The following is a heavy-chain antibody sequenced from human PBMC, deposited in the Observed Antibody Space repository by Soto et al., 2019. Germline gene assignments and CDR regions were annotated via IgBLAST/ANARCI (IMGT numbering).Heavy chain of an antibody. Sequence: EVLLLDSGGGLVQPGGSLRLSCAASGFVFNNYAMSWVRQAPGKGLEWVANINQDGSERNYVDSVRGRFTISRDNAQNSVFLQMNSLRAEDMAVYFCARGSVHFYDNSFDYWGQGTPVTVSS. V-gene: IGHV3-7*03. CDR2: INQDGSER. J-gene: IGHJ4*02. D-gene: IGHD3-22*01. CDR1: GFVFNNYA. CDR3: ARGSVHFYDNSFDY.